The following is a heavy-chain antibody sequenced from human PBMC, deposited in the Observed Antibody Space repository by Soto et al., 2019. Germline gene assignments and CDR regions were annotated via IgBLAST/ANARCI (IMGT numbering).Heavy chain of an antibody. CDR3: ARGRSSRELYPTYFDY. V-gene: IGHV3-48*02. CDR2: ISSSSSTI. J-gene: IGHJ4*02. D-gene: IGHD3-10*01. Sequence: PGGSLRLSCAASGFTFSSYSMNWVRQAPGKGLEWVSYISSSSSTIYYADSVKGRFTISRDNAKNSLYLQMNSLRDEDTAVYYCARGRSSRELYPTYFDYWGQGTLVTVSS. CDR1: GFTFSSYS.